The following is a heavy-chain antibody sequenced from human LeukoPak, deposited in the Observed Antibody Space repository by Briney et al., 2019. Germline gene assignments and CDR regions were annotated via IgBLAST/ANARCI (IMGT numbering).Heavy chain of an antibody. CDR1: EYIFSSYW. CDR3: ATSASEPYYFYYGLHV. Sequence: GESLTISCRISEYIFSSYWVVWVRQMPGKGLEWMGVIYFDDSETKYSPSFYGLVTISADKSIATAYLQWSSLKASDTATYYCATSASEPYYFYYGLHVWGLGTTVSV. D-gene: IGHD1-14*01. J-gene: IGHJ6*02. V-gene: IGHV5-51*01. CDR2: IYFDDSET.